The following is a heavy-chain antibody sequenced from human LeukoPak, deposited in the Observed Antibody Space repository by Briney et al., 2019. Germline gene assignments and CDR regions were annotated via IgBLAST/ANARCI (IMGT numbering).Heavy chain of an antibody. Sequence: QPGGSLRLSCAASGFTFSSYWMSWVRQAPGKGLEWVANIKQDGSEKYYVDSVKGRFTISRDNAKNSLYLQMDSLRSEDTAVYYCARGPRITLVRGGQWYYYMDVWGKGTTVTISS. CDR2: IKQDGSEK. J-gene: IGHJ6*03. CDR1: GFTFSSYW. D-gene: IGHD3-10*01. V-gene: IGHV3-7*03. CDR3: ARGPRITLVRGGQWYYYMDV.